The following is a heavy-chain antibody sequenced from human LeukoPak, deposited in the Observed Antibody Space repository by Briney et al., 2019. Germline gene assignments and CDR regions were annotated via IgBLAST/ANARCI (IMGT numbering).Heavy chain of an antibody. D-gene: IGHD3-16*02. J-gene: IGHJ3*01. Sequence: PGGSLRLSCAASGFTFSDSAMTWVRQASGKGLEWVSLINFSGGNTYYADSVKGRFTISRDNSKDTLYLQMNSLRAEDTAIYYCVRDIELSTWGLGTMVTVSS. V-gene: IGHV3-23*01. CDR1: GFTFSDSA. CDR3: VRDIELST. CDR2: INFSGGNT.